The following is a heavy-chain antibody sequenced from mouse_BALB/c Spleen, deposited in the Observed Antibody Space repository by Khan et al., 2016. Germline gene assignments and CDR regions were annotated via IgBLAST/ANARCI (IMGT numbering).Heavy chain of an antibody. V-gene: IGHV1-80*01. CDR2: IYPGDGDT. Sequence: QVQLQQSGAELVRPGSSVKISCKASGYAFSGYWMNWVKQRPGQGLEWIGQIYPGDGDTNYNGKFKGKATLTADKSSSTTYMQLSSLTSEDPAVFYCARRTPFASWGQGTLVTVSA. CDR3: ARRTPFAS. CDR1: GYAFSGYW. J-gene: IGHJ3*01.